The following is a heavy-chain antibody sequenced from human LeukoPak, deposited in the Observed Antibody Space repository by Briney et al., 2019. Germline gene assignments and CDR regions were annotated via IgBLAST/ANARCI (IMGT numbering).Heavy chain of an antibody. CDR2: ISSSSSYI. D-gene: IGHD1-7*01. Sequence: PGGSLRLSCAASGFTFSSYSMNWVRQAPGKGLEWVSSISSSSSYIYYADSVKGRFTISRDNAKNSLYLQMNSLRAEDTAVYYCARDPGTTAWRPVGADIWGQGIMVTVSS. CDR1: GFTFSSYS. J-gene: IGHJ3*02. CDR3: ARDPGTTAWRPVGADI. V-gene: IGHV3-21*01.